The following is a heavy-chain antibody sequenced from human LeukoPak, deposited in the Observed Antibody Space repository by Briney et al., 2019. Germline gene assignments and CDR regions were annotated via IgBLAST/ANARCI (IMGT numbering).Heavy chain of an antibody. CDR1: AFTFSGYS. CDR2: ISHDGGNK. CDR3: ARVGYDYNWYDAFDI. D-gene: IGHD1-1*01. V-gene: IGHV3-30*04. Sequence: PGRSLRLSCVVSAFTFSGYSMHWVRQAPGKGLEWVAFISHDGGNKYCADSLKGRFTISRDNSKNTLFLQMNSLRPEDTAVYYCARVGYDYNWYDAFDIWGQGTMVTVSS. J-gene: IGHJ3*02.